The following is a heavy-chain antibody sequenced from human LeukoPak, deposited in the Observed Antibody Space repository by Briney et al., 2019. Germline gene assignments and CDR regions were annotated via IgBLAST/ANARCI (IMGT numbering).Heavy chain of an antibody. Sequence: SETLSLTCTVSGGSISSYYWSWIRQPPGKGLEWIGYIYYSGSTNYNPSLKRRVTISVDPSKNQFSLKLSSVTAADTAVYYCARRFHSSGPYFDYWGQGTLVTVSS. J-gene: IGHJ4*02. V-gene: IGHV4-59*08. CDR1: GGSISSYY. CDR2: IYYSGST. CDR3: ARRFHSSGPYFDY. D-gene: IGHD3-22*01.